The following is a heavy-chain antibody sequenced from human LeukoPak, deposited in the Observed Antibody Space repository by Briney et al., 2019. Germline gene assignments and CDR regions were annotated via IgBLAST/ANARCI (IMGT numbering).Heavy chain of an antibody. J-gene: IGHJ4*02. Sequence: PGGSLRLSCAASGFTFSSYEMNWVRQAPGKGLEWVSYISSSGSNIYYADSVKGRSTISRDNAKNTLYLQMNSLRPEDTAVYYCARVTGYSAFDYWGQGTLVTVSS. CDR1: GFTFSSYE. V-gene: IGHV3-48*03. CDR3: ARVTGYSAFDY. CDR2: ISSSGSNI. D-gene: IGHD3-9*01.